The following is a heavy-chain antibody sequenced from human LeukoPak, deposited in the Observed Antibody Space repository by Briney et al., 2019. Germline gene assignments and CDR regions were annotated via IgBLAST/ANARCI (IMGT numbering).Heavy chain of an antibody. D-gene: IGHD3-22*01. Sequence: PGGSLRLSCAASGFTVSSNYMSWVRQAPGKGLEWVSVIYSGGSTYYADSVKGRFTISRDNSKNPLYLQMNSLRAEDTAVYYCARDYYDSSGAYYFDYWGQGTLVTVSS. CDR3: ARDYYDSSGAYYFDY. V-gene: IGHV3-53*01. CDR1: GFTVSSNY. CDR2: IYSGGST. J-gene: IGHJ4*02.